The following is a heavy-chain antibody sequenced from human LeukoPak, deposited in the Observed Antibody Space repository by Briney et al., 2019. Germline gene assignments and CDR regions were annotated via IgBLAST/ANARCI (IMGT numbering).Heavy chain of an antibody. D-gene: IGHD3-10*01. CDR3: ARDSRVTNGDY. CDR2: INPNNGGT. J-gene: IGHJ4*02. V-gene: IGHV1-2*02. CDR1: GYTFTGYY. Sequence: ASVKVSCKASGYTFTGYYMHWVRQAPGQGLEWMGLINPNNGGTSYAQKFQGRVSMTRDTSINTAYMELSRPTSDDTAVYFCARDSRVTNGDYWGQGTLVTVSS.